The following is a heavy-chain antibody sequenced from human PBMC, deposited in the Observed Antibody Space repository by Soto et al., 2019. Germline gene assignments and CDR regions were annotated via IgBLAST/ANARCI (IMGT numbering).Heavy chain of an antibody. Sequence: QVLLRESGPGLVKPSETLSLTCSVSGGSISSVGSYMSWIRQHPGKGLEWIGYIFYSGSTYYSPSLRSRVTISLDMSKNQFSLTLTSVTAADTAVYYCAKDLSGGQLGYWGQGTRVTVSS. V-gene: IGHV4-31*03. CDR2: IFYSGST. D-gene: IGHD1-26*01. CDR3: AKDLSGGQLGY. CDR1: GGSISSVGSY. J-gene: IGHJ4*02.